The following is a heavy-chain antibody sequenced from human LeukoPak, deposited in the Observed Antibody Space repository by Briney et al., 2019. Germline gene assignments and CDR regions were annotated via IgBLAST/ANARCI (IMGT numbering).Heavy chain of an antibody. J-gene: IGHJ4*02. Sequence: ASETLSLTCAVSGYSISSGYYWGWIRQPPGKGLEWIGSIYHSGSTYYNPSLKSRVTISVDTSKNQFSLKLSSVTAADTAVYYCAALSPGSTSSDYWGQGTLVTVSS. CDR2: IYHSGST. CDR1: GYSISSGYY. CDR3: AALSPGSTSSDY. D-gene: IGHD2-2*01. V-gene: IGHV4-38-2*01.